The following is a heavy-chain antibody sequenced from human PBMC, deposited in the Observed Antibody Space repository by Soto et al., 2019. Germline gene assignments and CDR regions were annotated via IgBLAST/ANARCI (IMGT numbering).Heavy chain of an antibody. CDR2: INPSGDST. CDR3: ARNPHDSSGYTQGMDV. Sequence: APVKVSCKASGYTFTSYYMHWVRQAPGQGLEWMGIINPSGDSTSYAQKFQGRVTMARDTSTSTAYMELSSLRSEDTAVYYCARNPHDSSGYTQGMDVWGQGTTVTVSS. CDR1: GYTFTSYY. J-gene: IGHJ6*02. D-gene: IGHD3-22*01. V-gene: IGHV1-46*01.